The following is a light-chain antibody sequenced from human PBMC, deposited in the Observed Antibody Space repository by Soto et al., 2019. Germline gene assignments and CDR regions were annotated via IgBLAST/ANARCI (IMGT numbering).Light chain of an antibody. CDR2: EVS. J-gene: IGLJ1*01. CDR3: SSYTSSSTYV. Sequence: QSVLTQPASVSGSPGQSITISCTGTSSDVGGYNYVSWYQQHPGKAPKLMIYEVSNRPSGVSNRFSGSKSGNTASLTISGLQAEDEADDYCSSYTSSSTYVFGPGTKLTVL. CDR1: SSDVGGYNY. V-gene: IGLV2-14*01.